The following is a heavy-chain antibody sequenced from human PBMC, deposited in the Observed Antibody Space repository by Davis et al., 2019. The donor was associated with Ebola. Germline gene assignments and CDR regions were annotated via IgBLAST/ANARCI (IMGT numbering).Heavy chain of an antibody. Sequence: GESLKISCAASGFTFSDYYMSWVRQAPGKGLEWVSVIYSGGSTYYADSVKGRFTISRDNSKNTLYLQMNSLRAEDTAVYYCARADYYYYYGMDVWGQGTTVTVSS. CDR2: IYSGGST. V-gene: IGHV3-53*01. CDR1: GFTFSDYY. J-gene: IGHJ6*02. CDR3: ARADYYYYYGMDV.